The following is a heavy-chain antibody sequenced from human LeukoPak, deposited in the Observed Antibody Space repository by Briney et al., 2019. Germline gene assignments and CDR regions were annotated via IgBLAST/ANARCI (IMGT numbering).Heavy chain of an antibody. CDR1: GYXFTTYW. Sequence: GESLKISCNGSGYXFTTYWIGWVRQVPGRGLEWMGSIYPGDSDTRYSPSFQGQVTISADKSISTAYLQWSSLKASDTAMYHCARQYRDSSGYYSYYFDYWGQGTLVTVSS. CDR3: ARQYRDSSGYYSYYFDY. V-gene: IGHV5-51*01. D-gene: IGHD3-22*01. J-gene: IGHJ4*02. CDR2: IYPGDSDT.